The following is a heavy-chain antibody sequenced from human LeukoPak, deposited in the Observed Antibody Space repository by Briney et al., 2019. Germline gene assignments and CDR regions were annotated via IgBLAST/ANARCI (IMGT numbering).Heavy chain of an antibody. CDR3: ARQPPTVTTYGYYYYMDV. CDR2: IYPGDSDT. J-gene: IGHJ6*03. D-gene: IGHD4-11*01. Sequence: GESLKISCKGSGYSFTSYWIGWLRQMPGKGLEWMGIIYPGDSDTRYSPSFQGQVTISADKSISTAYLQWSSLKASDTAMYYCARQPPTVTTYGYYYYMDVWGKGTTVTVSS. CDR1: GYSFTSYW. V-gene: IGHV5-51*01.